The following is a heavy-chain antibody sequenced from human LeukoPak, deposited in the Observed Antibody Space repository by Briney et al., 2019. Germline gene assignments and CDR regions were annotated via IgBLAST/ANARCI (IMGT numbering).Heavy chain of an antibody. CDR3: ARVMVEDYYGSGSFALFDY. CDR2: IYYSGST. J-gene: IGHJ4*02. D-gene: IGHD3-10*01. Sequence: SETLSLTCTVSGGSISSYYWSWIRQPPGKGLEWIGFIYYSGSTNYNPSLKSRVTISVDTSKNQFSLKLSSVTAADTAVYYCARVMVEDYYGSGSFALFDYWGQGTLVTVSS. V-gene: IGHV4-59*01. CDR1: GGSISSYY.